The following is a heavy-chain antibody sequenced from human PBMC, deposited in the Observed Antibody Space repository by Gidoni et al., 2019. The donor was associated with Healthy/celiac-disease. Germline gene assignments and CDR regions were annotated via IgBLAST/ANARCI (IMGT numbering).Heavy chain of an antibody. CDR2: IYYSGST. V-gene: IGHV4-39*07. CDR1: GGSISSSSYH. J-gene: IGHJ6*02. D-gene: IGHD7-27*01. CDR3: ARGGTGDPGAYYYGMDV. Sequence: HLQLQESGPGLVKPSETLSLTCPVSGGSISSSSYHWGWIRQHPGKGLAWIGSIYYSGSTYYNPALKRRVTISVDTSKNQFSLKLSCVTDADTAVYYWARGGTGDPGAYYYGMDVWGQGTTVTVSS.